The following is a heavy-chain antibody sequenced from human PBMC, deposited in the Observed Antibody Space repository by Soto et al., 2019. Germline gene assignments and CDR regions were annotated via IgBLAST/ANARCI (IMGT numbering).Heavy chain of an antibody. CDR2: IYWDDDK. V-gene: IGHV2-5*02. CDR1: GFSLSTSGVG. J-gene: IGHJ4*02. D-gene: IGHD4-17*01. Sequence: QITLKESGPTLVKPTQTLTLTCTFSGFSLSTSGVGVGWIRQPPGKALEWLALIYWDDDKRYSPSLKSWLTITKDTSKNQVVLTMTNMDPVDTATYYCAHATTTAPHVDYWGQGTLVTVSS. CDR3: AHATTTAPHVDY.